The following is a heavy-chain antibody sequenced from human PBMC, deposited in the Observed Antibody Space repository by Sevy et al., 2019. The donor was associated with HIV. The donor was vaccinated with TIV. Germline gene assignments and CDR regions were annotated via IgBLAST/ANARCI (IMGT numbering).Heavy chain of an antibody. Sequence: ASVKVSCKASGYTFTGYYMHWERQAPGRGLEWMGRINPNSDGTNYAQKFQGRVTMTRDTSISTAYMELSRLRSDDTAVYYCARDQEVTYDFDYWGQGTLVTVSS. J-gene: IGHJ4*02. CDR3: ARDQEVTYDFDY. D-gene: IGHD2-21*02. CDR2: INPNSDGT. CDR1: GYTFTGYY. V-gene: IGHV1-2*06.